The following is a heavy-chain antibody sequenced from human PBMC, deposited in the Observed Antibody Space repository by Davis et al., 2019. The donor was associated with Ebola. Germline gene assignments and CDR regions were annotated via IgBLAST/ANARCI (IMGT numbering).Heavy chain of an antibody. J-gene: IGHJ4*02. V-gene: IGHV3-30*18. CDR1: GFTFSSYG. D-gene: IGHD2-2*01. Sequence: PGGSLRLSCAASGFTFSSYGMHWVRQAPGKGLEWVAVISYDGSNKYYADSVKGRFTISRDNSKNTLYLQMNSLRAEDTAVYYCAKDPRYCSSTSCYPNYHFDYWGQGTLVTVSS. CDR3: AKDPRYCSSTSCYPNYHFDY. CDR2: ISYDGSNK.